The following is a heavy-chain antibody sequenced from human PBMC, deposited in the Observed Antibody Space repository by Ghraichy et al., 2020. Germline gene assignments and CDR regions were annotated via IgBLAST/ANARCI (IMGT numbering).Heavy chain of an antibody. CDR3: ARLRSSWYNDYYGMDI. D-gene: IGHD3-16*01. J-gene: IGHJ6*02. CDR2: INHSGNT. V-gene: IGHV4-4*01. CDR1: GDSISSSNW. Sequence: SETLSLTCAVSGDSISSSNWWTWVRQPPGKGLEWIGEINHSGNTNYNPSLKSRVIILVDKSNNQFSLKLTSVTAADTAVYWCARLRSSWYNDYYGMDIWGQGTTVTVSS.